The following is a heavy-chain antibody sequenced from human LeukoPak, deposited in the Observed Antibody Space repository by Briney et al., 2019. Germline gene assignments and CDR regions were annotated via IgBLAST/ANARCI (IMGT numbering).Heavy chain of an antibody. CDR1: GFTFSRYW. CDR3: ARRYFDC. V-gene: IGHV3-7*01. Sequence: GGSLRLSCVASGFTFSRYWMSWVRQAPGKGLQWVANIKQDGSEIYYVDSVKGRFTISRDNAKNSLYLQMNSLRAEDTAVYYCARRYFDCWGQGTLVTVSS. J-gene: IGHJ4*02. CDR2: IKQDGSEI.